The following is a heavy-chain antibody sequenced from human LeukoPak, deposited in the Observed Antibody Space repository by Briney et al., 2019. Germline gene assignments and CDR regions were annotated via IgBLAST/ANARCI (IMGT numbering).Heavy chain of an antibody. CDR1: GGSISSYY. V-gene: IGHV4-4*07. D-gene: IGHD6-13*01. J-gene: IGHJ4*02. CDR2: IYTSAST. CDR3: AREDSSSWYLTLFDY. Sequence: PSETLSLTCTVSGGSISSYYWSWIRQPAGKGLEWIRRIYTSASTNYNPSLKSRVTMSVDTSKNQCSLKLSSVTAADTAVYYLAREDSSSWYLTLFDYWGQGTLVTVSS.